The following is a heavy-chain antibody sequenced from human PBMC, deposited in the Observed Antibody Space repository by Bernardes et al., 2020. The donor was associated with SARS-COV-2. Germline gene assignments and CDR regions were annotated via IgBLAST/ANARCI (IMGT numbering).Heavy chain of an antibody. J-gene: IGHJ4*02. CDR2: VNQDGSEK. D-gene: IGHD2-15*01. CDR1: GFNFRNYW. Sequence: GGSLRLSRAASGFNFRNYWMTWVRQAPGKGLEWLAIVNQDGSEKYYVDSVKGRFTISRDNAENSLYLQINSLRVEDTALYYCARGRPLPHWGQGTLVTVSS. CDR3: ARGRPLPH. V-gene: IGHV3-7*01.